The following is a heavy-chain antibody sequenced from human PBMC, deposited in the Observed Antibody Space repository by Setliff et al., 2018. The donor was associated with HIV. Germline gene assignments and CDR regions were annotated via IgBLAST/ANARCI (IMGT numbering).Heavy chain of an antibody. CDR3: AQGVNFDY. Sequence: PSETLSLTCSVSGGSFSGYYWSWIRQPPGKGLEWIGYIYIYNSGSTNYNPSLTSRVTISVDTSRNQFSLKLTSVTAADTAIYYCAQGVNFDYWGQGTQVTVSS. V-gene: IGHV4-59*01. D-gene: IGHD3-3*01. CDR1: GGSFSGYY. CDR2: IYIYNSGST. J-gene: IGHJ4*02.